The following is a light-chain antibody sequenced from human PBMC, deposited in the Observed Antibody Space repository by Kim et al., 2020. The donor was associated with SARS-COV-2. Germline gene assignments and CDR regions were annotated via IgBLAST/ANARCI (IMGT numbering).Light chain of an antibody. V-gene: IGKV3-20*01. CDR3: QQYGNSLFT. Sequence: EIVLTQSPGTLSLSPGETATLSCRASQSVTNHYLAWYQQKPGQAPRLLINGASNRATGIPDRFSGSESGTDFTLTITRLEPEDFAVYYCQQYGNSLFTFGQGTRLEIK. CDR2: GAS. J-gene: IGKJ5*01. CDR1: QSVTNHY.